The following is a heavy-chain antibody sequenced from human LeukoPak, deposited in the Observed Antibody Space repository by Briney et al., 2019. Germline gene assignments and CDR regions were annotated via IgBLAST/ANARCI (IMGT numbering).Heavy chain of an antibody. V-gene: IGHV3-7*01. CDR1: GFTFSSYW. CDR2: IKQDGSEK. J-gene: IGHJ4*02. Sequence: PGGSLRLSCAASGFTFSSYWMSWVRQAPGKGLEWVANIKQDGSEKYYVDSVKGRFTISRDNAKNSPYLQMNSLRAEDTAVYYCARKGVIYYDSSGYPYYFDYWGQGTLVTVSS. D-gene: IGHD3-22*01. CDR3: ARKGVIYYDSSGYPYYFDY.